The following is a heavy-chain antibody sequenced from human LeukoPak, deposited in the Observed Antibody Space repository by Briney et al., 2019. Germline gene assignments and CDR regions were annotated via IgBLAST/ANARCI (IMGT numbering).Heavy chain of an antibody. Sequence: SQTLSLTRTVSGGSISSGDYYWSWLRQPPGKGLEWIGYIYYSGSTYYNPSRKSRVTISVDTSKNQFSLKLSSVTAADTAVYYCARDPGGGADSSGWSAHFYFDYWGQGTLVTVSS. CDR2: IYYSGST. D-gene: IGHD6-19*01. V-gene: IGHV4-30-4*01. J-gene: IGHJ4*02. CDR3: ARDPGGGADSSGWSAHFYFDY. CDR1: GGSISSGDYY.